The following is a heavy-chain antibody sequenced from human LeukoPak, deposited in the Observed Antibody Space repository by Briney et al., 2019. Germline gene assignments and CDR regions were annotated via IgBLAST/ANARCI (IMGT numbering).Heavy chain of an antibody. Sequence: GGSLKLSRAASGFTFSGSPMHWVRQTSGKGLEWVGRITSKAHSYATEYAASVKGRFTISRDDSKNTAYLQMNSLKTEDTAVYYGTGHGYGSGSYSSDWGQGTLVTVSA. CDR2: ITSKAHSYAT. CDR1: GFTFSGSP. CDR3: TGHGYGSGSYSSD. V-gene: IGHV3-73*01. D-gene: IGHD3-10*01. J-gene: IGHJ4*02.